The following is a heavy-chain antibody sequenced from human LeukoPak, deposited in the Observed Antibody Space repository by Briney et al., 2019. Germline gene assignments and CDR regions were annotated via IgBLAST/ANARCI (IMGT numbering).Heavy chain of an antibody. CDR1: GFRFSSYW. CDR3: ARGEYFFDY. J-gene: IGHJ4*02. V-gene: IGHV3-7*04. CDR2: IKPDGSEK. Sequence: GSLRLSCSASGFRFSSYWMTWVRQAPGRGLEWVATIKPDGSEKYYVDSVEGRCTMSRDNAKNSLYLHVNSLRVEDTAVYYCARGEYFFDYWGQGTLVTVPS.